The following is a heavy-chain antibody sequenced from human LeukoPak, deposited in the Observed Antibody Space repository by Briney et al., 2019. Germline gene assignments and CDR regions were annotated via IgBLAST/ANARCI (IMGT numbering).Heavy chain of an antibody. Sequence: ASVKVSCKASGYTFTGYYMHWVRQAPGQGLEWMGWITAYNDNTYYAQKLQGRVTMTTDTSTSTAYMELRSLRSDDTAVYYCASLPPLQTTVTPGLDYWGQGTLVTVSS. CDR3: ASLPPLQTTVTPGLDY. CDR2: ITAYNDNT. J-gene: IGHJ4*02. V-gene: IGHV1-18*04. D-gene: IGHD4-17*01. CDR1: GYTFTGYY.